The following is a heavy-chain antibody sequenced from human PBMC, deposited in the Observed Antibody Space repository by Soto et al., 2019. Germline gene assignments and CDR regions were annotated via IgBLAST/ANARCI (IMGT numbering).Heavy chain of an antibody. D-gene: IGHD1-26*01. CDR3: ARDVSGGTYPWFFDL. J-gene: IGHJ2*01. CDR1: GYTSSIYG. Sequence: QGQLVQSGAEVKKPGASVNVSCKASGYTSSIYGISWVRQAPGQGXEWMAWISGYNGNIKYAQKFQGRVTVATDTTTTGAYMELRSLRSDDTAVYYCARDVSGGTYPWFFDLWGRGTLVTVSS. V-gene: IGHV1-18*04. CDR2: ISGYNGNI.